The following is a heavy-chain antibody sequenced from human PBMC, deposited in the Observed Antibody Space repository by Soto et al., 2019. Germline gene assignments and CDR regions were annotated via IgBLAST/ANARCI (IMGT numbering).Heavy chain of an antibody. D-gene: IGHD1-1*01. Sequence: ASVKVSCKASGGTFSSYAISWVRQAPGQGLEWMGGIIPIFGTANYAQKFQGRVTITADETTSTAYMELSSLRSEDTAVYYCARGRVLEQRPSSFDYWGQGTLVTVSS. V-gene: IGHV1-69*13. CDR1: GGTFSSYA. CDR2: IIPIFGTA. CDR3: ARGRVLEQRPSSFDY. J-gene: IGHJ4*02.